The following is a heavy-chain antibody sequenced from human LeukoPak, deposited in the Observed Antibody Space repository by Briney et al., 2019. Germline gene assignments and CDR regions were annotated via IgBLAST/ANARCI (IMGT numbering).Heavy chain of an antibody. CDR2: ISAYNGKT. D-gene: IGHD5-12*01. J-gene: IGHJ6*02. CDR1: GYTFTSYG. Sequence: ASVKVSCKASGYTFTSYGISWVRQAPGQGLEWMGWISAYNGKTNYAQKLQGRVTMTTDTSTSTAYMELRSLRSDDTAVYYCAREQVEMATIVSALSYYYYGMDVWGQGTTVTVSS. V-gene: IGHV1-18*01. CDR3: AREQVEMATIVSALSYYYYGMDV.